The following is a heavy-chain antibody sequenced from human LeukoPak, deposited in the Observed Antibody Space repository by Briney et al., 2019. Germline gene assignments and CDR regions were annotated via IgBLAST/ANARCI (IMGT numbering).Heavy chain of an antibody. J-gene: IGHJ4*02. CDR2: IYYSGST. CDR1: GGSISSSSYY. D-gene: IGHD6-6*01. Sequence: SETLPLTCTVSGGSISSSSYYWGWIRQPPGKGLEWIGSIYYSGSTYYNPSLKSRVTISVDTSKNQFSLKLSSVTAADTAVYYCAREGYSSSSGSDYWGQGTLVTVSS. V-gene: IGHV4-39*07. CDR3: AREGYSSSSGSDY.